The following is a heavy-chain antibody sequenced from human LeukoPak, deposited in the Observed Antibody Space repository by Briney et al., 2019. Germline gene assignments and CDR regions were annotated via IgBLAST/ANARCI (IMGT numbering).Heavy chain of an antibody. Sequence: SETLSLTCAVYGESFSGYYWNWLRQPPGKGLERIGEINHSGSTNYNPSLTSRVPMSVHTTKNQFSLKLRSVTAADTAVYYCAGIDAAVVRTDSWGQGTLVTVSS. CDR2: INHSGST. D-gene: IGHD5-18*01. CDR3: AGIDAAVVRTDS. V-gene: IGHV4-34*10. CDR1: GESFSGYY. J-gene: IGHJ4*02.